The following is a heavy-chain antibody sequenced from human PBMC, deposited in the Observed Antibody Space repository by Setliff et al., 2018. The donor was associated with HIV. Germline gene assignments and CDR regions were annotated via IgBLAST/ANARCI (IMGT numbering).Heavy chain of an antibody. CDR2: VYHSGST. CDR3: ARQLYDVLTGTYWYFDL. J-gene: IGHJ2*01. Sequence: KPSETLSLTCTVSGGSISDSKSYWGWIRQPPGKGLEWLGGVYHSGSTKNTPSLKSRVTISVDTSKKQFSLKLDSVTAADTAIYYCARQLYDVLTGTYWYFDLWGRGTLVTVSS. V-gene: IGHV4-39*01. CDR1: GGSISDSKSY. D-gene: IGHD3-9*01.